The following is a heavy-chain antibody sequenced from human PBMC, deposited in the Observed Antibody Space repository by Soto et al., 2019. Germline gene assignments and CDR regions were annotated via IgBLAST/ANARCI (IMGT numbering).Heavy chain of an antibody. D-gene: IGHD3-3*01. Sequence: EVQLVQSGGGLVQPGGSLRLSCAASGFSFSNYAMTWVRQAPGKGLEWVSGISSSSSYIYYADSVKGRFTISRDNAKNSLYLQMNSLRAEDTAVYYCARDLDFWSGYYAYYYYGMDVWGQGTTVTVSS. CDR3: ARDLDFWSGYYAYYYYGMDV. CDR1: GFSFSNYA. V-gene: IGHV3-21*01. CDR2: ISSSSSYI. J-gene: IGHJ6*02.